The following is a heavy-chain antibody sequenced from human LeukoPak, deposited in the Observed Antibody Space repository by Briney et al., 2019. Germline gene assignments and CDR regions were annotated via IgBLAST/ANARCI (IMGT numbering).Heavy chain of an antibody. CDR3: ARDWSY. CDR2: ISAYNGDT. CDR1: GYTFTNYG. J-gene: IGHJ4*02. V-gene: IGHV1-18*03. Sequence: ASVRVSCKASGYTFTNYGINWVRQAPGQGLEWMGYISAYNGDTNYAQKFQGRVTMTTDTSTRTAYMELRSLRSDDMAVYFCARDWSYWGQGTLVTVSS.